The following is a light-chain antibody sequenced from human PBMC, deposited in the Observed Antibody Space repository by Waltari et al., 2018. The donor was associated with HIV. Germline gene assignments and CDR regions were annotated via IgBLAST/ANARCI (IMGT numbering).Light chain of an antibody. Sequence: QSALTQPASVSGSPGQSITISCPGASSDIGNYKYVSWYQHHPGIAPKLIIYEDNKRPSGVSNRFSGSKSGKTASLTISGLQAEDESDYYCSSYTDSSVIFGGGTKVTVL. CDR1: SSDIGNYKY. CDR3: SSYTDSSVI. V-gene: IGLV2-14*01. J-gene: IGLJ2*01. CDR2: EDN.